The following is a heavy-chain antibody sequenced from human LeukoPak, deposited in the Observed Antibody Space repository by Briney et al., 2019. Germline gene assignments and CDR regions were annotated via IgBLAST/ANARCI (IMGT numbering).Heavy chain of an antibody. CDR3: AKRGVVIRVILVGFHKEAYYFDS. J-gene: IGHJ4*02. V-gene: IGHV3-23*01. CDR2: ISDSGGRT. Sequence: GGSLRLSCAVSGITLSNYGMSWVRQAPGKGLGWVAGISDSGGRTNYADSVKGRFTISRDNPKNTLYLQMNSLRAEDTAVYFCAKRGVVIRVILVGFHKEAYYFDSWGRGALVTVSS. CDR1: GITLSNYG. D-gene: IGHD3-22*01.